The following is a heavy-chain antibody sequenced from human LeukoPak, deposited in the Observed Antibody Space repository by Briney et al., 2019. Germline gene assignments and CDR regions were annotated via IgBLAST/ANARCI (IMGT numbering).Heavy chain of an antibody. CDR2: ISAYNGNT. Sequence: ASVKVSCKASGYTFTSYGISWVRQAPGQGLEWMGWISAYNGNTNYAQKFQGRVTITTDESTSTAYMELSSLRSEDTAVYYCARGTLYRGSASLVDYWGQGTLVTVSS. J-gene: IGHJ4*02. D-gene: IGHD2/OR15-2a*01. CDR3: ARGTLYRGSASLVDY. V-gene: IGHV1-18*01. CDR1: GYTFTSYG.